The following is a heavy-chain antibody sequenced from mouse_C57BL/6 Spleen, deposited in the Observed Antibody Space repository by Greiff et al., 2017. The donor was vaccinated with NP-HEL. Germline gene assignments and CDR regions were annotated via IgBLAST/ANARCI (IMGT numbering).Heavy chain of an antibody. J-gene: IGHJ4*01. CDR3: AGRNCGNSWDY. Sequence: VQLKESGGDLVKPGGSLKLSCAASGFTFSSYGMPWVRQTPDKRLEWVATISSGGSYTNYPDSVKGRFTLSRDNAKNTLYLQMSSQKAEDTAICSDAGRNCGNSWDYWGQGTSVTVSS. V-gene: IGHV5-6*01. D-gene: IGHD2-1*01. CDR2: ISSGGSYT. CDR1: GFTFSSYG.